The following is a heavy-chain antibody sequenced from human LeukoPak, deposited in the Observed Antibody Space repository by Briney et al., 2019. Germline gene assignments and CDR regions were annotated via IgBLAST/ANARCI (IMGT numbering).Heavy chain of an antibody. D-gene: IGHD4-17*01. CDR1: RFTFSSYW. Sequence: GGALRLSCAASRFTFSSYWMSWVRQAPGKGLEWVANIKQDGSEKYYVDSVKGRFTISRDNAKNSLYLQMNSLRAEDTAVYYCARDPSLYGDYDAFDIWGQGTMVTVSS. CDR2: IKQDGSEK. V-gene: IGHV3-7*03. CDR3: ARDPSLYGDYDAFDI. J-gene: IGHJ3*02.